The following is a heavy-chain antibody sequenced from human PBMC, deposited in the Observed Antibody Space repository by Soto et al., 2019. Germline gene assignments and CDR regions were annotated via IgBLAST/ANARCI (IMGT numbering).Heavy chain of an antibody. CDR3: ARNSLTSIYGFDI. CDR1: GGSISSNNW. J-gene: IGHJ3*02. Sequence: QVQLQESGPGLVKPSGTLSLTCAVSGGSISSNNWWSWVRQPPGKGLAWIGEIYLGGSHNYNPSLKSRVTISVDKSKNQFSLKLTSVTAADTAVYYCARNSLTSIYGFDIWGQGTLVTVSS. D-gene: IGHD2-2*01. CDR2: IYLGGSH. V-gene: IGHV4-4*02.